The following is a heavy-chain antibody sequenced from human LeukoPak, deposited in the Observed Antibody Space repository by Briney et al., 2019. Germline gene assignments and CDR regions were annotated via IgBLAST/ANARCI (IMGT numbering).Heavy chain of an antibody. CDR3: ARRPAYCGGDCYSPFDY. CDR1: GSSFTSYW. D-gene: IGHD2-21*02. Sequence: GESLKISCKGSGSSFTSYWIGWVRQMPGKGLEWMGIIYPVDSDTRYSPSFQGQVTISADKSISTAYLQWSSLKASDTAMYYCARRPAYCGGDCYSPFDYWGQGTLVTVSS. V-gene: IGHV5-51*01. CDR2: IYPVDSDT. J-gene: IGHJ4*02.